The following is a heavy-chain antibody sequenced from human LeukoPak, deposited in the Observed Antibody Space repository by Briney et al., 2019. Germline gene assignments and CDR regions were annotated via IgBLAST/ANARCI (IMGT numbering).Heavy chain of an antibody. CDR2: ISYDGSNK. CDR1: GFTFSSYG. J-gene: IGHJ4*02. D-gene: IGHD6-19*01. CDR3: ARALGQWLVPGY. Sequence: PGGSLRLSCAASGFTFSSYGMHWVRQAPGKGLEWVAVISYDGSNKYYADSVKGRFTISRDNSKNTLYLQMNSLRAEDTAVYYCARALGQWLVPGYWGQGTLVTVSS. V-gene: IGHV3-30*03.